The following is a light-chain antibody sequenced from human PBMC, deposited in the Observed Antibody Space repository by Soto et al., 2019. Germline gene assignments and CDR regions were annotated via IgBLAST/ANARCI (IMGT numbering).Light chain of an antibody. CDR1: SSDVGGYNF. Sequence: VLTQTASVSGSPGQSITISCTGTSSDVGGYNFVSWYQQHPGKAPKLIIHEVTNRPSGVSNRFSGSKSGNTASLTISGLQAEDEAVYYCCSHSSSITWMFGGGTKLTVL. CDR2: EVT. CDR3: CSHSSSITWM. J-gene: IGLJ3*02. V-gene: IGLV2-14*03.